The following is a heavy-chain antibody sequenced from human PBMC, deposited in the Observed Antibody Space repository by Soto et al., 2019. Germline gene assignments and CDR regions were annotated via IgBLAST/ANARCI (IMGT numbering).Heavy chain of an antibody. CDR3: ARRGMTTVLRDWLDT. J-gene: IGHJ5*02. D-gene: IGHD4-4*01. V-gene: IGHV5-10-1*03. CDR2: IDPSDSYT. CDR1: GYSFTTYW. Sequence: EVQLVQSGAEVEKPGESLRISCKGSGYSFTTYWINWVRQVPGKGLEWMGSIDPSDSYTAYSPSFQGHVTFSVDKSISAAYLQCSSMKAPDTGIYFFARRGMTTVLRDWLDTWGQGTLVTVSS.